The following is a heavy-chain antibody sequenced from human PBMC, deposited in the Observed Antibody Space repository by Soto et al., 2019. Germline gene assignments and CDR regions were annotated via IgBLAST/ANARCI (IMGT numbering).Heavy chain of an antibody. CDR1: GASVSRIGFH. CDR3: ARRGSGHTFDY. V-gene: IGHV4-39*01. J-gene: IGHJ4*02. D-gene: IGHD3-10*01. CDR2: IYDAGTT. Sequence: QVQLQESGPGLVKPSETLSLTCAVSGASVSRIGFHWGWIRQPPGQGLEWIGSIYDAGTTFYNPSLKSRLTISADTSKTHFSLRLTSVTAADTAVYYCARRGSGHTFDYWGQGTLVTVSS.